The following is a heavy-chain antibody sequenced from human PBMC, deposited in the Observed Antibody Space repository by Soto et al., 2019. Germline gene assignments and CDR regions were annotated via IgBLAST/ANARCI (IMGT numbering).Heavy chain of an antibody. D-gene: IGHD2-21*01. V-gene: IGHV1-2*04. CDR3: ARGPILGSDAFDI. CDR1: GYTFTGYY. CDR2: INPNSGGT. Sequence: ASVKVTCKASGYTFTGYYMHWVRQAPGQGLEWMGWINPNSGGTNYAQKFQGWVTMTRDTSISTAYMELSRLRSDDTAVYYCARGPILGSDAFDIWGQGTMVTVSS. J-gene: IGHJ3*02.